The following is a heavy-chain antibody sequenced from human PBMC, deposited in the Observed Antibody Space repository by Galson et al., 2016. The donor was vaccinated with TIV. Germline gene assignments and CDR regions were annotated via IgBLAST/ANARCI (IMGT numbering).Heavy chain of an antibody. CDR3: VRDYL. J-gene: IGHJ2*01. CDR2: IYSDGNT. CDR1: GFTFSGHS. Sequence: SLRLSCAASGFTFSGHSMNWVRQAPGKGLEWVSVIYSDGNTYSADSVKGRFSISGDNSKNTLYLQLNTLTTEDTAVYYCVRDYLWGRGTLVTVSS. V-gene: IGHV3-66*02.